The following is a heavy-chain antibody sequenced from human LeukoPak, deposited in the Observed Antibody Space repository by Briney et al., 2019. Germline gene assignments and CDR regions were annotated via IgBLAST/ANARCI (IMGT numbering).Heavy chain of an antibody. D-gene: IGHD3-3*01. CDR2: IYTSGST. Sequence: SETLSLTCTVSGGSISSGSYYWSWIRQPPGKGLEWIVRIYTSGSTNYNPSLKSRVTISVDTSKNQFSLKLSSVTAADTAVYYCARARITIFGVVLDYWGQGTLVTVSS. J-gene: IGHJ4*02. CDR3: ARARITIFGVVLDY. V-gene: IGHV4-61*02. CDR1: GGSISSGSYY.